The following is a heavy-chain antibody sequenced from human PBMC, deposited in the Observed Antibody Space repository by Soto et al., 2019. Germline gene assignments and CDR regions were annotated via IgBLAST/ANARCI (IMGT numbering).Heavy chain of an antibody. CDR3: GRGRWTQTTADYYLDY. D-gene: IGHD1-1*01. CDR1: GYTFIDYA. Sequence: QVPLVQSGAEVKKPGASVRVSCKASGYTFIDYAMHWVRQAPGQRLEWMGWINAGNGKTKYSQNFQGRVTITRDTSASTAYMELSSLRSEDTAVYYCGRGRWTQTTADYYLDYWGQGNLVTVSS. CDR2: INAGNGKT. J-gene: IGHJ4*02. V-gene: IGHV1-3*01.